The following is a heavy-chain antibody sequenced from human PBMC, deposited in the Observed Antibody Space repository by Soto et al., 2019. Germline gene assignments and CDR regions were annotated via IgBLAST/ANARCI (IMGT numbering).Heavy chain of an antibody. V-gene: IGHV3-30*18. Sequence: QVQLVESRGGVVQPGRSLRLSCAAAGFTFSSYGMHWVRQAPGKGLEWVAVISYDGSNKYYADSVKGRFTISRDNSKNTLYLQMNSLRAEDTAVYYCAKDKVPVVVTAPLDYWGQGTLVTVSS. CDR2: ISYDGSNK. D-gene: IGHD2-21*02. CDR1: GFTFSSYG. CDR3: AKDKVPVVVTAPLDY. J-gene: IGHJ4*02.